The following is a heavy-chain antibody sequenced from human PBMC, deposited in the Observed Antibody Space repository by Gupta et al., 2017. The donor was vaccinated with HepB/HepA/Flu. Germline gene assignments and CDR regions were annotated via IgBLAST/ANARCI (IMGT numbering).Heavy chain of an antibody. CDR2: ISIDGSDK. Sequence: QVQLVESGGGVVQPGRSLRLSCAASGFAFSSYAMHWVRQAPGKGLEWVTVISIDGSDKSYADSVKGRFTISRDNSKNTLYLQMSSLRPEDTSVYYCAWPIAENTWYYFDNWGQGTLVTVSS. V-gene: IGHV3-30-3*01. CDR3: AWPIAENTWYYFDN. J-gene: IGHJ4*02. D-gene: IGHD2-21*01. CDR1: GFAFSSYA.